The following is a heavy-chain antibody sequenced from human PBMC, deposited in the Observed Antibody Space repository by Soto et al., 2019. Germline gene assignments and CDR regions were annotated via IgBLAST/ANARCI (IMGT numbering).Heavy chain of an antibody. CDR2: INPNSGGT. CDR1: GYTFTGYY. CDR3: ARDGDYYGSGSYWPGMGYYYYYHGMDV. J-gene: IGHJ6*02. V-gene: IGHV1-2*02. D-gene: IGHD3-10*01. Sequence: ASVKVSCKASGYTFTGYYMHWVRQAPGQGLEWMGWINPNSGGTNYAQKFQGRVTMTRDTSISTAYMELSRLRSDDTAVYYCARDGDYYGSGSYWPGMGYYYYYHGMDVWGQGTTVTVSS.